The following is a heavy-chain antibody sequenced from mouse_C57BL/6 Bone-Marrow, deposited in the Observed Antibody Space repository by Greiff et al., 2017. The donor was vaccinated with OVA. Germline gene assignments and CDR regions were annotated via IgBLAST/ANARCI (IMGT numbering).Heavy chain of an antibody. V-gene: IGHV5-17*01. CDR1: GFTFSDYG. CDR2: ISSGSSTI. Sequence: DVKLVESGGGLVKPGGSLKLSCAASGFTFSDYGMHWVRQAPEKGLEWVAYISSGSSTIYYADTVKGRFTISRDNAKNTLFLQMTSLRSEDTAMYYCARPGITGTSWYFDVWGTGTTVTVSS. J-gene: IGHJ1*03. CDR3: ARPGITGTSWYFDV. D-gene: IGHD4-1*01.